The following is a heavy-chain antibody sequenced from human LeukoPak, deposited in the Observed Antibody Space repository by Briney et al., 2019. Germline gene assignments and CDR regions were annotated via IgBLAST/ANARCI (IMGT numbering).Heavy chain of an antibody. CDR1: GGSISSYY. Sequence: SETLSLTCTVSGGSISSYYWSWIRQPPGKGLEWIGYIYYSGSTNYNPSLKSRVTISVDTSKNQFSLKLSSVTAADTAVYYCARGDIVATIPYYFDYWGQGTLVTVS. D-gene: IGHD5-12*01. V-gene: IGHV4-59*01. CDR2: IYYSGST. CDR3: ARGDIVATIPYYFDY. J-gene: IGHJ4*02.